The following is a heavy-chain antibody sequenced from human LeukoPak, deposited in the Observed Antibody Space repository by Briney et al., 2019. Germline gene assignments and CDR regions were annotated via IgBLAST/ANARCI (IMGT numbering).Heavy chain of an antibody. CDR2: ISSSGSTI. Sequence: GGSLRLSCAASGFTFSDYYMSWIRQAPGKWLEWVSYISSSGSTIYYADSVKGRFTISRDNAKNSLYLQMNSLRVEDTAVYYCARAQPRWFGESTYYFDYWGQGTLVTVSS. CDR3: ARAQPRWFGESTYYFDY. D-gene: IGHD3-10*01. CDR1: GFTFSDYY. V-gene: IGHV3-11*04. J-gene: IGHJ4*02.